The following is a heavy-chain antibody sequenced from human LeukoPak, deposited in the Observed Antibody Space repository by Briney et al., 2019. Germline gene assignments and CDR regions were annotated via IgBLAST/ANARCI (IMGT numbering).Heavy chain of an antibody. J-gene: IGHJ5*02. CDR1: GGSISSGVYY. D-gene: IGHD6-19*01. V-gene: IGHV4-30-4*08. CDR3: ARGLRDSSGWYNWFDP. Sequence: PSQTLSLTCSLSGGSISSGVYYWSWIRQPPGKGLEWIGYIYYSGSSHYNPSLKSRFIISVDTSQIQFSLKLSSVTAADAAVYYCARGLRDSSGWYNWFDPWGQGTLVTVSS. CDR2: IYYSGSS.